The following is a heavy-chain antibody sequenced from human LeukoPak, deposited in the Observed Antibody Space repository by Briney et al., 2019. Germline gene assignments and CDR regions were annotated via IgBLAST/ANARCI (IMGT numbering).Heavy chain of an antibody. V-gene: IGHV4-31*03. J-gene: IGHJ4*02. CDR2: IYYSGST. CDR1: GGSISSGGYY. D-gene: IGHD3-22*01. CDR3: ARARFYYYDSSGRYFDY. Sequence: PSETLSLTCTVSGGSISSGGYYWSWIRQHPGKGLEWIGYIYYSGSTYYNPSLKSRVTISVDTSKNQFSLKLSSVTAADTAVYYCARARFYYYDSSGRYFDYWGQGTLVTVSS.